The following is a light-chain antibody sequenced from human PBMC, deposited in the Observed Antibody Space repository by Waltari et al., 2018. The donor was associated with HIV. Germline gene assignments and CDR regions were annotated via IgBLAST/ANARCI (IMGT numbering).Light chain of an antibody. CDR3: QQGYSSPFT. Sequence: DIQMTQSPSSLSASVGDRVTISCRTSQNIIKYLNWYQQRPGRAPTLLIDTTSRLQSGVPSMFTGGGSGTDFTLTINSLQPEDFAAYYCQQGYSSPFTFGPGTKLEIK. V-gene: IGKV1-39*01. CDR2: TTS. J-gene: IGKJ2*01. CDR1: QNIIKY.